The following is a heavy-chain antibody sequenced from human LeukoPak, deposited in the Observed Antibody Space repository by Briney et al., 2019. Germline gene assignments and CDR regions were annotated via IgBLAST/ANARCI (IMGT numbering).Heavy chain of an antibody. D-gene: IGHD4-23*01. Sequence: PSQTLSLTCPVSGGTISSGDYYWSWIRQPPGKGLEWIGYIYYSGSTYYNPSLKSRVTISVDTSKNQFSLKLSSVTAADTAVHYCARVSVELSNWFDPWGQGTLVTASS. J-gene: IGHJ5*02. CDR1: GGTISSGDYY. CDR3: ARVSVELSNWFDP. CDR2: IYYSGST. V-gene: IGHV4-30-4*08.